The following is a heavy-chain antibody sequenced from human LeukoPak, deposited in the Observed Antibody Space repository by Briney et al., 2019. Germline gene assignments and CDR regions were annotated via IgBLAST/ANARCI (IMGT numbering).Heavy chain of an antibody. J-gene: IGHJ4*02. CDR1: GFTFNTYA. CDR2: ISGNGAKS. D-gene: IGHD3-10*01. V-gene: IGHV3-23*01. Sequence: PGGSLRLSCAASGFTFNTYAMSWVRQAPGKGLEWVSTISGNGAKSYSAGSVKGRFTISRDNSKNTLYLQMNSLRAEGTALYYWGEDFGLRYGWVEYWGQGILVTVSS. CDR3: GEDFGLRYGWVEY.